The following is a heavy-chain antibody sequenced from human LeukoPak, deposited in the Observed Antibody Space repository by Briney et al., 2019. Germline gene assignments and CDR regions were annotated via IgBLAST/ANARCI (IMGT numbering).Heavy chain of an antibody. CDR2: INHSGST. CDR1: GGSFSGYY. J-gene: IGHJ5*02. V-gene: IGHV4-34*01. D-gene: IGHD3-22*01. Sequence: SETLSLTCAVYGGSFSGYYWSWIRQPPGKGLEWIGEINHSGSTNYNPSLKSRATISVDTSKNQFSLKLSSVTAADTAVYYCARRSGSSLDPWGQGTLVTVSS. CDR3: ARRSGSSLDP.